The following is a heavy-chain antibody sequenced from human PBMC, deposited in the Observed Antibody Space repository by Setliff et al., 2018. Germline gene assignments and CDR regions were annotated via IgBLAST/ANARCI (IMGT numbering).Heavy chain of an antibody. J-gene: IGHJ6*03. CDR1: GASISSGNDF. CDR3: ARARWWPLLDYYVDV. D-gene: IGHD2-8*02. CDR2: IYTNGGT. Sequence: PSETLSLTCSVSGASISSGNDFWNWIRQPAGKGLEWIGNIYTNGGTDYSPSLRSRVTISLGTSKNQFSLQLTSVTAADTAIYYCARARWWPLLDYYVDVWGKGTTVTVSS. V-gene: IGHV4-61*09.